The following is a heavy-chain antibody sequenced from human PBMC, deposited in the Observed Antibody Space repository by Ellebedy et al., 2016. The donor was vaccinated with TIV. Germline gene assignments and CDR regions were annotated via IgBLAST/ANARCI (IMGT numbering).Heavy chain of an antibody. V-gene: IGHV3-23*01. CDR3: ARDPVGVGPAFDV. CDR1: GLTFSSHA. D-gene: IGHD4-23*01. CDR2: ITATGDNT. J-gene: IGHJ3*01. Sequence: GESLKISCAASGLTFSSHAMSWVRQAPGKGLEWVSSITATGDNTYYADSVKGRFTIPRDNSKDTLFLQMNSLRAEDTAIYFCARDPVGVGPAFDVWGQGTMVTVSS.